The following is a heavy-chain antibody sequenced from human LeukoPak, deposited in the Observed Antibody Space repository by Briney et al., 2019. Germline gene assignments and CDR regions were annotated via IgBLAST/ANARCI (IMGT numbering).Heavy chain of an antibody. CDR2: IYHSGST. V-gene: IGHV4-38-2*02. J-gene: IGHJ6*03. D-gene: IGHD3-3*01. CDR3: ARQALRFLEWLAYYYYYMDV. Sequence: SETLSLTCTVSGYSISSGYYWGWIRQPPGKGLEWIGSIYHSGSTDYNPSLKSRVTMSVDTSKNQFSLKLSSVTAADTAVYYCARQALRFLEWLAYYYYYMDVWGKGTTVTVSS. CDR1: GYSISSGYY.